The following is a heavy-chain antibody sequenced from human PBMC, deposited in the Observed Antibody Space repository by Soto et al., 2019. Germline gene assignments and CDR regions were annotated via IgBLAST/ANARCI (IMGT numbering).Heavy chain of an antibody. CDR2: IDPSDSYT. D-gene: IGHD4-4*01. V-gene: IGHV5-10-1*01. CDR1: GYSFTPSW. Sequence: GESLKITCKGSGYSFTPSWISWVRQMPGKGLEWMGRIDPSDSYTNYSPSFQGHVTISADKSISTAYLQWSSLKASDTAMYYCARGMTTVKGYYYYGMDVRRQVTTVPAS. J-gene: IGHJ6*01. CDR3: ARGMTTVKGYYYYGMDV.